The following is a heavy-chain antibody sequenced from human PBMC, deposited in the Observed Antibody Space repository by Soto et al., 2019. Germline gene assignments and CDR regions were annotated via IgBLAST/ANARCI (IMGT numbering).Heavy chain of an antibody. D-gene: IGHD3-22*01. CDR2: IIPIFGTA. CDR1: GGTFSRHA. Sequence: QVQLVQSGAEVRKPGSSVKVSCKASGGTFSRHAISWVRQAPGQGLEWMGGIIPIFGTANHSQQFQGRVTIIADESTSTVYMELSSLRSEDTAMYYCARGWGYDSNDYYYSYWGLGTLVIVSS. CDR3: ARGWGYDSNDYYYSY. J-gene: IGHJ4*02. V-gene: IGHV1-69*01.